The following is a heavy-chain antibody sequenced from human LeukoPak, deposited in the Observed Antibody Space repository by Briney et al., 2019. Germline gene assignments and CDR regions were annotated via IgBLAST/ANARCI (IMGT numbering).Heavy chain of an antibody. CDR2: IYYSGST. V-gene: IGHV4-59*12. Sequence: SETQSLTCTVSGGSISSYYWSWIRQPPGKGLEWLGYIYYSGSTNYNPSLKSRVTISVDTSKNQFSLKLSSVTAADTAVYYCARGLWNGDYPRFDFWGQGTLVTVSS. D-gene: IGHD4-17*01. CDR3: ARGLWNGDYPRFDF. CDR1: GGSISSYY. J-gene: IGHJ4*02.